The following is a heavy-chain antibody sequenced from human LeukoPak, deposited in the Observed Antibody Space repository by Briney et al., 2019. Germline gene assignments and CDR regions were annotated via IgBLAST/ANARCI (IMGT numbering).Heavy chain of an antibody. Sequence: PSETLSLTCTVSGGSISSGSYYWSWIRQPAGKGLEWIGRIYTSGSTNYNPSLKSRVTISVDTSKNQFSLKLSSVTAADTAVYYCARPEHTWGQGTLVTVSS. CDR1: GGSISSGSYY. D-gene: IGHD2-21*01. J-gene: IGHJ4*02. CDR3: ARPEHT. V-gene: IGHV4-61*02. CDR2: IYTSGST.